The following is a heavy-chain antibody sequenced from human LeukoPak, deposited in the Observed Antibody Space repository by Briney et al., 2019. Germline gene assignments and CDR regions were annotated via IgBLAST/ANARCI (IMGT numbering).Heavy chain of an antibody. V-gene: IGHV1-69*05. CDR1: GGTFSSYA. Sequence: SVKVSCKASGGTFSSYAITWVRQAPGQGLEWMGRIIPIFGTANYAQKFQGRVTITTDESTSTAYMELSTLRSEDTAVYYCARESGNYDFWSGYYILRECAFDIWGQGTMVTVSS. CDR3: ARESGNYDFWSGYYILRECAFDI. D-gene: IGHD3-3*01. J-gene: IGHJ3*02. CDR2: IIPIFGTA.